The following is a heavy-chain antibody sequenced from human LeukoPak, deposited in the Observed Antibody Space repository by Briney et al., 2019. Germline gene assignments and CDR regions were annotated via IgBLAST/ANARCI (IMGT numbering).Heavy chain of an antibody. CDR2: IYYSGST. Sequence: SETLSLTCTVYGGSISSDYWSWIRQPPGRGLEWIGEIYYSGSTNYNPSLKSRVTISVDTSKNQFSLKLSSVTAADTAVYYCARKSFHTSSYDYWGQGTLVTVSS. J-gene: IGHJ4*02. CDR1: GGSISSDY. D-gene: IGHD2-2*01. CDR3: ARKSFHTSSYDY. V-gene: IGHV4-59*01.